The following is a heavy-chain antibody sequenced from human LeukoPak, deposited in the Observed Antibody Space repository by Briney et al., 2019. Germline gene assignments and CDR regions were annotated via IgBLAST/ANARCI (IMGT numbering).Heavy chain of an antibody. CDR3: ARVIGSYGDSAY. CDR2: NSSTSSAI. J-gene: IGHJ4*02. CDR1: GFTFSSYS. V-gene: IGHV3-48*04. D-gene: IGHD3-16*01. Sequence: GGSLRLSCAASGFTFSSYSMNWVRQAPGKGLEWLSYNSSTSSAIYYADSLKGRFTISRDNAKNSLYLQMDSLRAEDTAVYYCARVIGSYGDSAYWGQGTLVTVSS.